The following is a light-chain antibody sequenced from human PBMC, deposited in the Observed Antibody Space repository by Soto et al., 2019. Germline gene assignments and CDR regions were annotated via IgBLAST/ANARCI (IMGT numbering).Light chain of an antibody. J-gene: IGLJ1*01. CDR2: EVS. CDR3: CSYTTSSTLV. V-gene: IGLV2-14*01. CDR1: SSDVGIYNH. Sequence: QSALTQPASVSGSPGQSITISCTGTSSDVGIYNHVSWYQQHPGKAPQLIIYEVSNRPSGLSNRFSASKSGNTASLTISGLQAEDEADYYCCSYTTSSTLVFGTGTKLTVL.